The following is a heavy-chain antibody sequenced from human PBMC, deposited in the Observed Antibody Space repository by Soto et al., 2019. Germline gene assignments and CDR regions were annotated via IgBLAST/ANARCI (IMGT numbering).Heavy chain of an antibody. CDR3: AKSFMGFSYGKIDY. Sequence: GGSLRLSCAASGFTFSNHAMNWVRQAPGKGLEWVSSIIGSGGTTYYADSVKGRFTISRDNSKNTLYLQMNSLRAEDTAVYYCAKSFMGFSYGKIDYWGLGTLVTVSS. CDR2: IIGSGGTT. J-gene: IGHJ4*02. V-gene: IGHV3-23*01. D-gene: IGHD5-18*01. CDR1: GFTFSNHA.